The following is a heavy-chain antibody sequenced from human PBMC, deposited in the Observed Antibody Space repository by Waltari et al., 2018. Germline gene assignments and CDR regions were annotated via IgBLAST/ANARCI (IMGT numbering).Heavy chain of an antibody. D-gene: IGHD3-3*01. J-gene: IGHJ5*02. V-gene: IGHV3-21*01. CDR3: AGDVWSGSRRNWFDP. Sequence: EVQLVESGGGLVKPGGSLRLSCVASGFTFNSYSMNWVRQAPGKGREWVSSISRSSSYIYYADSVEGRFTVSRDNAKNALYLQMNSLRAEDTAVYYCAGDVWSGSRRNWFDPWGQGTLVTVSS. CDR2: ISRSSSYI. CDR1: GFTFNSYS.